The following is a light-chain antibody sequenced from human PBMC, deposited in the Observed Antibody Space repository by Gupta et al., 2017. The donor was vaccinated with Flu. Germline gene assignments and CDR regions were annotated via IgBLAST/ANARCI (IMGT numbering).Light chain of an antibody. CDR3: SSYTSANTLV. J-gene: IGLJ2*01. CDR1: RDDLGTYTF. Sequence: QSALTQPASVSGSPGQSLTISCTGSRDDLGTYTFVAWYQQRPSKAPQLLLYEVSNRPSGISNRFSGSKSGNTASLTISGLQPADEADYHCSSYTSANTLVFGGGTRVTVL. V-gene: IGLV2-14*03. CDR2: EVS.